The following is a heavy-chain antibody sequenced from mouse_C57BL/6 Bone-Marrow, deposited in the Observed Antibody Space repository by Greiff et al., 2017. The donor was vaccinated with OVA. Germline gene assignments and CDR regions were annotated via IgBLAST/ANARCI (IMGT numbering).Heavy chain of an antibody. CDR1: GFSFNTYA. CDR3: VRQGGITTVVATKDAMDY. CDR2: IRSKSNNYAT. V-gene: IGHV10-1*01. D-gene: IGHD1-1*01. Sequence: EVMLVESGGGLVQPKGSLKLSCAASGFSFNTYAMNWVRQAPGKGLEWVARIRSKSNNYATYYADSVKDRLTISRDDSESMLYLQMNNLKTEDTAMYYCVRQGGITTVVATKDAMDYWGQGTSVTVSS. J-gene: IGHJ4*01.